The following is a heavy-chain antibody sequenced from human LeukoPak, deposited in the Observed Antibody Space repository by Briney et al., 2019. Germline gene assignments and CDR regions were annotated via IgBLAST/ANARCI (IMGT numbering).Heavy chain of an antibody. CDR1: GFTFSSYA. Sequence: GGSLRLSCAASGFTFSSYAMSWVRQAPGKGLEWVSAISGSGGSTYYADSVKGRFTISRDNSKNTLYLQMNSLRAEDTAVYYCAITASSTSLKPKGGYYYGMDVWGQGTTVTVSS. CDR3: AITASSTSLKPKGGYYYGMDV. V-gene: IGHV3-23*01. J-gene: IGHJ6*02. D-gene: IGHD2-2*01. CDR2: ISGSGGST.